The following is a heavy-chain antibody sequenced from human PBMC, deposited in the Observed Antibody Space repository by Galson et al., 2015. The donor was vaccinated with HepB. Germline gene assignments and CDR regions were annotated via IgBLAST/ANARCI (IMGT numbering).Heavy chain of an antibody. CDR2: IYHSGST. CDR1: GGSISSSNW. D-gene: IGHD6-13*01. V-gene: IGHV4-4*02. J-gene: IGHJ6*02. Sequence: QLQLQESGSGLVKPSQTLSLTCAISGGSISSSNWWSWVRQPPGKGLEWIGEIYHSGSTNYNPSLKSRVTISVDKSKNQFSLKLSSVTAADTAVYYCARDGRYSSSWYPLSPLGMDVWGQGTTVTVSS. CDR3: ARDGRYSSSWYPLSPLGMDV.